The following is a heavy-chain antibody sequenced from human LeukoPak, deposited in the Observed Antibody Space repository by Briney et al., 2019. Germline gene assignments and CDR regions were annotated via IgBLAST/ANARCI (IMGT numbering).Heavy chain of an antibody. V-gene: IGHV3-33*01. Sequence: PGGSLRLSCAASGFTFSSYGMHWVRQAPGKGLEWVAVIWYDGSNKYYADSVKGRFTISRDNSKNTLYLQMNSLRAEDTAVYYCARGGVVLMVYASPFDYWGQGTLVTVSP. CDR1: GFTFSSYG. D-gene: IGHD2-8*01. CDR2: IWYDGSNK. J-gene: IGHJ4*02. CDR3: ARGGVVLMVYASPFDY.